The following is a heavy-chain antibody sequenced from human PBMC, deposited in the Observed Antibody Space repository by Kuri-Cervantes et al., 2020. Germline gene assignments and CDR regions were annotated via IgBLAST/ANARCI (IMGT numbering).Heavy chain of an antibody. Sequence: GESLKISCAASGFTFSSYSMNWVRQAPGKGLEWVSYISSSSSSIYYADSVKGRFTISRDNAKSSLYLQMNSLRDDDTAVYYCARGVKVRGVIIYYYYGMDVWGQGTTVTVSS. CDR1: GFTFSSYS. CDR3: ARGVKVRGVIIYYYYGMDV. J-gene: IGHJ6*02. D-gene: IGHD3-10*01. V-gene: IGHV3-48*02. CDR2: ISSSSSSI.